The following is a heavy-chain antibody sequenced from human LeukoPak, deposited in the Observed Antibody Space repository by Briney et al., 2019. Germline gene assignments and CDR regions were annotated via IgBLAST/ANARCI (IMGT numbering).Heavy chain of an antibody. D-gene: IGHD3-22*01. CDR3: ARDQYYDSSGYESRYYMDV. Sequence: ASVKVSCKASGYTFTSYYMHWVRQAPGQGLEWMGIINPSGGSTNYAQKFQGRVTMTRDTSISTAYMELSRLRSDDTAVYYCARDQYYDSSGYESRYYMDVWGKGTTVTVSS. CDR1: GYTFTSYY. J-gene: IGHJ6*03. CDR2: INPSGGST. V-gene: IGHV1-2*02.